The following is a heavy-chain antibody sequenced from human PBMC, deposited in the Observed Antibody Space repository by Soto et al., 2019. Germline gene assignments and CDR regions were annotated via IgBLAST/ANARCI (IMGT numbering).Heavy chain of an antibody. CDR3: ARGRASGSYYLLDY. CDR2: INPNSGNI. CDR1: GDTXTTYD. D-gene: IGHD3-10*01. Sequence: GXSXKVSYEDSGDTXTTYDINLVRQATGHGLEWMGWINPNSGNIGYEQRFQGRVTMTRDTAIKTAYMEVSSVRSDYTAVYYCARGRASGSYYLLDYWGQGTLGTVSS. V-gene: IGHV1-8*01. J-gene: IGHJ4*02.